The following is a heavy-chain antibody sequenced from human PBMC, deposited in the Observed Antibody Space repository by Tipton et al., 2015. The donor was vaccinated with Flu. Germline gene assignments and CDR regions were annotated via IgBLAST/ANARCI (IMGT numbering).Heavy chain of an antibody. CDR3: AREFPYDRSALAS. CDR2: IWYDGSTK. V-gene: IGHV3-33*01. CDR1: GFPFRTNG. Sequence: SLRLSCEASGFPFRTNGMHWVRQAPGKGLEWVGVIWYDGSTKYYAGSVKGRFTIAKDASRNTLYLQMSSLRVEDTGMYYCAREFPYDRSALASWGQGTLVFVSS. J-gene: IGHJ4*02. D-gene: IGHD3-22*01.